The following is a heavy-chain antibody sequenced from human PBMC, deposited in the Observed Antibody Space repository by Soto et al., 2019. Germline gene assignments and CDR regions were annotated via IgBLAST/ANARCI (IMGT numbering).Heavy chain of an antibody. CDR3: ATTLGYCSSTSCRDYYFDY. J-gene: IGHJ4*02. Sequence: ASVKVSCKASGYTFTSYGISWVRQAPGQGLEWMGWISAYNGNTNYAQKLQGRVTMTTDTSTSTAYMELRSLRSDDTAVYYCATTLGYCSSTSCRDYYFDYWGQGTLVTVSS. D-gene: IGHD2-2*01. CDR2: ISAYNGNT. CDR1: GYTFTSYG. V-gene: IGHV1-18*01.